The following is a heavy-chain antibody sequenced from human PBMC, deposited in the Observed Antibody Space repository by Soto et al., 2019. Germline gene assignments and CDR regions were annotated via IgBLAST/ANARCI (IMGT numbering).Heavy chain of an antibody. J-gene: IGHJ4*02. CDR3: ARWSGSQSCFDS. D-gene: IGHD1-26*01. CDR1: GYTFTSYY. Sequence: SRASGYTFTSYYMHSGRQAPGQGLEWMGIIYPGGGSKTYAQKFQGRVTMTSDTSTRTVYMKLSNLRSEATAIYYCARWSGSQSCFDSWGQGTLVTVSS. CDR2: IYPGGGSK. V-gene: IGHV1-46*03.